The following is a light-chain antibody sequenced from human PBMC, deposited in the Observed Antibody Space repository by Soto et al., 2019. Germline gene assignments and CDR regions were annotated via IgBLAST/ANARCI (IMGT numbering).Light chain of an antibody. CDR2: AAS. CDR3: QQFSNWPPYT. CDR1: QSVSSY. Sequence: EIVLTQSRATLSLSPGERATLSCRASQSVSSYLAWYQQKPGQAPRLLIYAASNRATGIPARFSGSGSGTDFTLTISSLEPEDFAVYYCQQFSNWPPYTFGQGTKLEIK. V-gene: IGKV3-11*01. J-gene: IGKJ2*01.